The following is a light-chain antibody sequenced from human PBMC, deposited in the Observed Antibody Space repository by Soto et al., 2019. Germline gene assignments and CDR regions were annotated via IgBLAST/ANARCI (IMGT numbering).Light chain of an antibody. Sequence: SSELTQPPSVSVAPGQTARITCGGNNIESKSVHWYQQRPGQAPVLVVHDDSDRPSGIPERISGSNSGNTATLTISRVEAGDEAEYYCQVWDGLSDHVIFGGGTKLTV. CDR3: QVWDGLSDHVI. CDR2: DDS. V-gene: IGLV3-21*02. J-gene: IGLJ2*01. CDR1: NIESKS.